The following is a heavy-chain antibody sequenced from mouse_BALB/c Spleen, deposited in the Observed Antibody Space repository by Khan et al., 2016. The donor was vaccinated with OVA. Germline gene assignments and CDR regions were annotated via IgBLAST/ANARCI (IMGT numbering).Heavy chain of an antibody. D-gene: IGHD2-14*01. CDR1: GFSLTTYG. J-gene: IGHJ3*01. CDR3: ARNSYMYDFTY. CDR2: IWSGGST. Sequence: QVRLQQSGPGLVQPSQSLSITCTVSGFSLTTYGVHWVRQSPGKGLEWLGVIWSGGSTDYNAPFMSRLSISKDNSKSQVFFKMNSLQADDTAVYYCARNSYMYDFTYWGQGTLVTVSA. V-gene: IGHV2-2*01.